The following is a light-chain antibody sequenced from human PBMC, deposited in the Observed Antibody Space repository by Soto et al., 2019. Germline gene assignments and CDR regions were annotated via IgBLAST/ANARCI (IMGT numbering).Light chain of an antibody. CDR3: QTWGTGPWV. CDR2: LNSNGSH. J-gene: IGLJ3*02. CDR1: SGHSNYA. Sequence: QPVLTQSPSASASLGASVKLTCTLSSGHSNYAIAWHQQQPEKGPRYLMKLNSNGSHSKGDGIPDRFSGSSSGAERYVTISSLQSDDEADYYCQTWGTGPWVFGGGTKLTVL. V-gene: IGLV4-69*01.